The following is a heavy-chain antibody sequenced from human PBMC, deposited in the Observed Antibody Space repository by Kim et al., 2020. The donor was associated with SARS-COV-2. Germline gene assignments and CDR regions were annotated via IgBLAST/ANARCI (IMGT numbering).Heavy chain of an antibody. CDR3: ARGGEEVAGVGGLLDF. Sequence: DSVKGRFTISRDNSKNTLYLQMNSLRVEDTAVYYCARGGEEVAGVGGLLDFWGQGTLVTVSS. D-gene: IGHD6-19*01. J-gene: IGHJ4*02. V-gene: IGHV3-53*01.